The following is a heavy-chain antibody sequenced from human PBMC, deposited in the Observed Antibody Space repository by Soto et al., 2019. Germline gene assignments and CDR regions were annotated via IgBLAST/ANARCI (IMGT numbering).Heavy chain of an antibody. D-gene: IGHD3-22*01. J-gene: IGHJ6*02. V-gene: IGHV3-33*01. CDR2: IWYDGSNK. Sequence: GGSLRLSCAASGFTFSSYGMHWVRQAPGKGLEWVAVIWYDGSNKYYADSVKGRFTISRDNSKNTLYLQMNSLRAEDTAVYYCACQGYYDSSGYYHDYYYYGMDVWGQGTTVTVSS. CDR1: GFTFSSYG. CDR3: ACQGYYDSSGYYHDYYYYGMDV.